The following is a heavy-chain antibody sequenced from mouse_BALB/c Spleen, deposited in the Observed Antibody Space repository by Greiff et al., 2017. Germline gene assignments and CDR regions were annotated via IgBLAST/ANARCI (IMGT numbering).Heavy chain of an antibody. CDR2: INSNGGST. CDR3: ARQNLSLYYAMDY. J-gene: IGHJ4*01. CDR1: GFTFSSYY. Sequence: EVQVVESGGGLVKLGGSLKLSCAASGFTFSSYYMSWVRQTPEKRLELVAAINSNGGSTYYPDTVKGRFTISRDNAKNTLYLQMSSLKSEDTALYYCARQNLSLYYAMDYWGQGTSVTVSS. V-gene: IGHV5-6-2*01.